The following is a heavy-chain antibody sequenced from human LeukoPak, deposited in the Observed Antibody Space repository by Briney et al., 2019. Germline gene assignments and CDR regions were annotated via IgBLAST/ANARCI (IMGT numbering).Heavy chain of an antibody. CDR1: AFTFRTYS. J-gene: IGHJ4*02. CDR3: ARVGFREYYFDY. D-gene: IGHD3-10*01. CDR2: ISSSGSYI. V-gene: IGHV3-21*01. Sequence: GGSLRLSCVASAFTFRTYSINWVRQAPGKGLEWVSSISSSGSYIYYADSVKGRFTISRDNANNSLYLQMNSLRAEDTAVYYCARVGFREYYFDYWGQGTLVTVSS.